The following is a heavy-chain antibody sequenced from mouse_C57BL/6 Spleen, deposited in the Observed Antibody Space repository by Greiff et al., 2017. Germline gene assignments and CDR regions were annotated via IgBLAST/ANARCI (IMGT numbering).Heavy chain of an antibody. CDR3: SGYYGAMGY. J-gene: IGHJ4*01. Sequence: QVQLQQSGPELVKPGASVKLSCKASGYTFTSYDINWVKQRPGQGLEWIGWIYPRDGSTKYNEKFKGKATLTVDTSSSTAYMELQRLTSEDTAVDFGSGYYGAMGYRGQGTSVTVST. CDR2: IYPRDGST. V-gene: IGHV1-85*01. CDR1: GYTFTSYD. D-gene: IGHD1-1*01.